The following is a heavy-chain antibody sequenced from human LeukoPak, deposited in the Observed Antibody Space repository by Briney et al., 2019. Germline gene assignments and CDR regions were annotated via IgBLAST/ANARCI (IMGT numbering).Heavy chain of an antibody. D-gene: IGHD5-18*01. J-gene: IGHJ2*01. Sequence: VGSLRLSCAASGFSFDDYAMSWVRQAPGKGLEWVSGINWSGVSTGYADSVKGRFTISRDNTKNSLFLQLNSLRAEDTAFYYCAKGKDTLNPYWYFDVWGRGTLVSVSS. V-gene: IGHV3-20*04. CDR2: INWSGVST. CDR3: AKGKDTLNPYWYFDV. CDR1: GFSFDDYA.